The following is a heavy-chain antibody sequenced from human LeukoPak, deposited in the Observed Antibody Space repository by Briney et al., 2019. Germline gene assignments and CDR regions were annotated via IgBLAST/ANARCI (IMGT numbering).Heavy chain of an antibody. J-gene: IGHJ4*02. CDR3: LKDMDNNGWG. V-gene: IGHV3-9*01. Sequence: GGSLRLSCAASGFNFKNYAIHWVRQVPGKGLEWVSGISWNGDYIGYADSVEGRFTISRDNAKNSLYLQMNSLRPEDTALYYCLKDMDNNGWGWGQGTLVTVSA. CDR2: ISWNGDYI. CDR1: GFNFKNYA. D-gene: IGHD3-22*01.